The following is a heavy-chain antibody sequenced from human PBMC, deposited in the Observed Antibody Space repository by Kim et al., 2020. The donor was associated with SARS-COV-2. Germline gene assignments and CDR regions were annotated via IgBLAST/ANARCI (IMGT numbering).Heavy chain of an antibody. CDR2: IYHSGST. CDR1: GYSISSGYY. Sequence: SETLSLTCTVSGYSISSGYYWGWIRQPPGKGLEWIGSIYHSGSTYYNPSLKSRVTISVDTSKNQFSLKLSSVTAADTAVYYCARGLRDSEAYFDLWGRGT. CDR3: ARGLRDSEAYFDL. D-gene: IGHD2-21*02. V-gene: IGHV4-38-2*02. J-gene: IGHJ2*01.